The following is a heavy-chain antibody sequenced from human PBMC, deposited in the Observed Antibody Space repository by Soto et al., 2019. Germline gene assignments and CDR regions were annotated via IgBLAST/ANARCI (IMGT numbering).Heavy chain of an antibody. CDR1: GNTFSTYT. CDR2: VIPLFDKT. V-gene: IGHV1-69*08. CDR3: ARGHNDYEDY. Sequence: QVPLVQSGPEVKKPGSSVKVSCKASGNTFSTYTINWVRQAPGQGLEWLGRVIPLFDKTDYAQKFQGRVTTPADKSTSTAYLELGSLRSEDTAVYYCARGHNDYEDYWAQGTLVTVSS. D-gene: IGHD4-17*01. J-gene: IGHJ4*02.